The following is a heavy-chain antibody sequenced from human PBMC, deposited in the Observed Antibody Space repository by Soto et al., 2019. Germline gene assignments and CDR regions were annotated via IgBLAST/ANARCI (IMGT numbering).Heavy chain of an antibody. CDR3: ARVSSGSWYYLEY. CDR2: IYYSGST. J-gene: IGHJ4*02. CDR1: GGSFSGYY. Sequence: SETLSLTCAVYGGSFSGYYWSWIRQPPGKGLEWIGYIYYSGSTNYNPSLKSRVTMSVDTSKNQFSLTLSPVTAADTAVYYCARVSSGSWYYLEYWGQGILVTVSS. D-gene: IGHD6-13*01. V-gene: IGHV4-34*11.